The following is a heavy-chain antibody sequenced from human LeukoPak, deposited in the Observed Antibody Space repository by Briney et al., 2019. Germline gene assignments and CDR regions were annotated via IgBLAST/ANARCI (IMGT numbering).Heavy chain of an antibody. CDR3: ARERDNYFDY. J-gene: IGHJ4*02. CDR1: GYSFTSYW. Sequence: GESLKISRKGSGYSFTSYWIGWVRQTPGKGLEGMGIIYPGDSDTRYSPSFQGQVTISADKSISTAYLQWSSLKASDTAMYYCARERDNYFDYWGQGTLVTVSS. CDR2: IYPGDSDT. V-gene: IGHV5-51*01.